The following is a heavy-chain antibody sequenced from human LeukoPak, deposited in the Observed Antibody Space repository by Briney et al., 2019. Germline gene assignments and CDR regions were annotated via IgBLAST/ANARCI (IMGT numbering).Heavy chain of an antibody. V-gene: IGHV4-38-2*02. J-gene: IGHJ4*02. CDR1: GYSISTGYY. CDR2: FYHGGST. CDR3: ARGGVRRSSWYDY. D-gene: IGHD6-13*01. Sequence: PSETLSLTCTVSGYSISTGYYWDWIRQPPGKGLEWIGTFYHGGSTYYNPSLKSRVTISVDTSKNQFSLKLSSVTAADTAVYYCARGGVRRSSWYDYWGQGTLVTVSS.